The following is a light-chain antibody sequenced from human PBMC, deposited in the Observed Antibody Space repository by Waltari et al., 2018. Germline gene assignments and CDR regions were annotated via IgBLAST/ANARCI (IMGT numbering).Light chain of an antibody. CDR2: DVS. CDR1: SSDVGGYNY. CDR3: SSYTSSSTLV. J-gene: IGLJ3*02. V-gene: IGLV2-14*03. Sequence: SCTGTSSDVGGYNYVSWYQQHPGKAPKLMIYDVSQRPSGVSNRFSGSKSGNTAPLTISGLQAEDEADYYCSSYTSSSTLVFGGGTKLTVL.